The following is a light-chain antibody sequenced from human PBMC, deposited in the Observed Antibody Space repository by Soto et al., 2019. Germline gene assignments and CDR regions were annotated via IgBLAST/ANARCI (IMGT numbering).Light chain of an antibody. CDR1: SGHSSYA. CDR3: QTWGTGMWAV. J-gene: IGLJ2*01. V-gene: IGLV4-69*01. CDR2: LNSDGSH. Sequence: QPVLTQSPSASASLGASVKLTCTLSSGHSSYAIAWHQQQPEKGPRYLMKLNSDGSHSKGDGIPDRFSGSSSGAERYLTISSLQSEDEADYYCQTWGTGMWAVFGGGTKLTVL.